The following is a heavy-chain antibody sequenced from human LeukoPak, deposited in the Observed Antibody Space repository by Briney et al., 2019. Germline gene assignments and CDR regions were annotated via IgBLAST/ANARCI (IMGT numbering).Heavy chain of an antibody. V-gene: IGHV4-39*01. Sequence: SETLSLTCTVSGGSISSSSYYWGWIRQPPGKGLEWIGSIYYSGSTYYNPSLKSRVTISVDTSKNQFSLKLSSVTAADTAVYYCARLYDSSGYYSLYFDYWGQGTLVTVSS. J-gene: IGHJ4*02. D-gene: IGHD3-22*01. CDR2: IYYSGST. CDR1: GGSISSSSYY. CDR3: ARLYDSSGYYSLYFDY.